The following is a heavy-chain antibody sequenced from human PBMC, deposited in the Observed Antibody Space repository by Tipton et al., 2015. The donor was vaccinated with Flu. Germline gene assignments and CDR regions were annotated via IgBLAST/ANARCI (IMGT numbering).Heavy chain of an antibody. CDR1: GFTFSSFG. Sequence: SLRLSCAASGFTFSSFGMHWVRQAPGKGLEWVAVISFDGSDVYYADSVKGRFTISRDNSDNMLYLQMNSLRAEDTAVYFCARVRFSSSPLMRSSYFYFDLWGRGTLVTVSS. V-gene: IGHV3-30*03. CDR3: ARVRFSSSPLMRSSYFYFDL. J-gene: IGHJ2*01. D-gene: IGHD6-6*01. CDR2: ISFDGSDV.